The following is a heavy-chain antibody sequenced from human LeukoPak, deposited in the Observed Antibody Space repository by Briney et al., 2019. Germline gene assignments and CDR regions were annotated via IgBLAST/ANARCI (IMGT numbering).Heavy chain of an antibody. CDR3: ARVSDSSGYINAFDI. Sequence: SQTLSLTCAVSGGSISSGGYPWSWIRQPPGKGLEWIGYIYHSGSTYYNPSLKSRVTISVDRSKNQFSLKLSSVTAADTAVYYCARVSDSSGYINAFDIWGQGTMVTVSS. D-gene: IGHD3-22*01. CDR2: IYHSGST. CDR1: GGSISSGGYP. J-gene: IGHJ3*02. V-gene: IGHV4-30-2*01.